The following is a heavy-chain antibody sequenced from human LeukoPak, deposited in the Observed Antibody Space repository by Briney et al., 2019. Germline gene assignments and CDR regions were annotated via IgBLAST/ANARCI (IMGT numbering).Heavy chain of an antibody. CDR1: GVTFSSYA. CDR2: ISGSGGST. J-gene: IGHJ4*02. D-gene: IGHD3-22*01. CDR3: AKYFTMIVVGPNDY. V-gene: IGHV3-23*01. Sequence: GGSLRLSCAASGVTFSSYAMSWVRQAPGKGLEWVSAISGSGGSTYYADSVKGRFTISRDNSKNTLYLQMTSLRAEDTAVYYCAKYFTMIVVGPNDYWGQGTLVTVSS.